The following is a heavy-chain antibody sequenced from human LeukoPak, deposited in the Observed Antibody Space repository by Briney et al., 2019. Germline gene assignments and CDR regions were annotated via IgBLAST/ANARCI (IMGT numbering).Heavy chain of an antibody. Sequence: ASVEVSCRASGYTFTGYYMHWVRQAPGQGLEWMGWINPNSGDTHYAQKLQGRVTMTRETSITTAYMELSRLRSDDTAVYYCARDRSDSSGWYYFDYWGQGTLVTVSS. D-gene: IGHD6-19*01. CDR3: ARDRSDSSGWYYFDY. CDR2: INPNSGDT. J-gene: IGHJ4*02. CDR1: GYTFTGYY. V-gene: IGHV1-2*02.